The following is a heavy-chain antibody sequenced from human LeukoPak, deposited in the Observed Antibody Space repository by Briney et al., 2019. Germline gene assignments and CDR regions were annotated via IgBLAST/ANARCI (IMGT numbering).Heavy chain of an antibody. J-gene: IGHJ4*02. Sequence: SETLSLTCTVSGGSISSYYWSWIRQPPGKGMEWIGFIYYSGSTNYNPSLKSRVTISVDTSKNQPSLRLSSVTAADTAVYYCASPGIVAAGTDRGFDYWGQGALVTVSS. CDR3: ASPGIVAAGTDRGFDY. V-gene: IGHV4-59*01. D-gene: IGHD6-13*01. CDR1: GGSISSYY. CDR2: IYYSGST.